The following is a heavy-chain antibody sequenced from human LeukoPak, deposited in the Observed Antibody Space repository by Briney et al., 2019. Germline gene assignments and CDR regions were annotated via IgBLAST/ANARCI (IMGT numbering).Heavy chain of an antibody. D-gene: IGHD6-13*01. CDR3: ARVYATSSNWYGDFDY. Sequence: GGSLRLSCAASGFTLRNYAMSWVRQAPGKGLEWVSSIGAGDKYTYYGDSAKGRFTISRDNFKNTLYLQMNSLRAGDTAIYYCARVYATSSNWYGDFDYWGQGTLVTVSS. J-gene: IGHJ4*02. V-gene: IGHV3-23*01. CDR2: IGAGDKYT. CDR1: GFTLRNYA.